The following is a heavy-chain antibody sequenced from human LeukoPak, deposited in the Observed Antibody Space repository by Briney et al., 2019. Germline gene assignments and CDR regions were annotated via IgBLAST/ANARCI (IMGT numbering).Heavy chain of an antibody. CDR3: ARAVVEDRSLDY. D-gene: IGHD4-23*01. Sequence: SETLSLTCTVSGGSISSGGYYWSWIRQHPGKGLEWIGYIYYSGSTYYNPSLKSRVTISVDTSKNQFSLKLSSVTAADTAVYYCARAVVEDRSLDYWGQGTLVTVSS. CDR2: IYYSGST. CDR1: GGSISSGGYY. J-gene: IGHJ4*02. V-gene: IGHV4-31*03.